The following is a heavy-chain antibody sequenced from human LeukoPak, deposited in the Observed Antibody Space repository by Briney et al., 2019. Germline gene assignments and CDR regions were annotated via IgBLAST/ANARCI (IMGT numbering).Heavy chain of an antibody. CDR1: RFTFSSYW. Sequence: PGGSLRLSCAASRFTFSSYWMSWVRQAPGKGLEWVANIKQDGSEKYYVDSVKGRFTISRDNAKNSLYLQMNSLRAEDTAVYYCARDRDRRPSNWGTNYFDSWGQGTLVIVSS. J-gene: IGHJ4*02. CDR3: ARDRDRRPSNWGTNYFDS. D-gene: IGHD7-27*01. CDR2: IKQDGSEK. V-gene: IGHV3-7*01.